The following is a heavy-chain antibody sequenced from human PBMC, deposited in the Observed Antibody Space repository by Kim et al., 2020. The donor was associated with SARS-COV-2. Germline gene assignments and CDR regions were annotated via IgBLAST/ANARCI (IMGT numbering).Heavy chain of an antibody. CDR3: ARDNGGSYGYYYYGMDG. D-gene: IGHD1-26*01. V-gene: IGHV1-2*06. CDR1: GYTFTGYY. Sequence: ASVKVSCKASGYTFTGYYMHWVRQAPGQGLEWMGRINPNSGGTNFAQKFQGRVTMTRDTSISTAYMELSRLRSDDTAVYYCARDNGGSYGYYYYGMDGWCQGTTVTVSS. J-gene: IGHJ6*02. CDR2: INPNSGGT.